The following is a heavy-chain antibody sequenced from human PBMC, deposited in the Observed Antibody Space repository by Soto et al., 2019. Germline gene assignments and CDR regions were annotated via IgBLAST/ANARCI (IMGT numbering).Heavy chain of an antibody. V-gene: IGHV1-69*13. D-gene: IGHD5-18*01. CDR3: ARDSGQYSYMYYFDY. CDR2: IIPIFGTA. CDR1: GGTFSSYA. Sequence: GASVKVSCKASGGTFSSYAISWVRQAPGQGLEWMGGIIPIFGTANYAQKFQGRVTVTADESTSTAYMELSSLRSEDTAVYYCARDSGQYSYMYYFDYWGQGTLVTVSS. J-gene: IGHJ4*02.